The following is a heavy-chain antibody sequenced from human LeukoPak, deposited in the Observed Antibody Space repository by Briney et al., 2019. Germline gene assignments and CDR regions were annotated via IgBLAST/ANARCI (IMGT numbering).Heavy chain of an antibody. J-gene: IGHJ4*02. CDR2: TNPSGGST. D-gene: IGHD3-22*01. Sequence: ASVKVSCKASGFTFTSYFMHWVRQAPGQGLEWMGITNPSGGSTSYAQKFQGRVSMTRDMSTSTVYMELSTLRSEDTAVYYCARDAPNMVVVINLFDYWGQGTLVTVSS. CDR3: ARDAPNMVVVINLFDY. V-gene: IGHV1-46*01. CDR1: GFTFTSYF.